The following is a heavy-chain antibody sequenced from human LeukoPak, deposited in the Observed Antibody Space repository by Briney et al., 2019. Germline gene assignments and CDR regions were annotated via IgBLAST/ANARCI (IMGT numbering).Heavy chain of an antibody. D-gene: IGHD3-10*01. Sequence: SETLSLTCAVYGGSFSGYYWSWIRQPPGKGLEWIGEINHSGSTNCNPSLKSRVTISVDTSKNQFSLKLSSVTAADTAVYYCARDRITMVRGSSRWFDPWGQGTLVTVSS. V-gene: IGHV4-34*01. J-gene: IGHJ5*02. CDR2: INHSGST. CDR1: GGSFSGYY. CDR3: ARDRITMVRGSSRWFDP.